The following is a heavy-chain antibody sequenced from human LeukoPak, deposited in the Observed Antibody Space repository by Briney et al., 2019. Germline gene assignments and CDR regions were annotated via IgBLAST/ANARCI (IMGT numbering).Heavy chain of an antibody. CDR1: GLTFSNNA. D-gene: IGHD4-17*01. Sequence: GGSLRLSCAASGLTFSNNAMKWVRQAPGNGLDSVSTISGPGGSTYYGDSVKGRFTTSRDNSKNTVYLQMNSLRADGTAIYYCAKGDYGYYYYMDVWGKGTTVTVSS. V-gene: IGHV3-23*01. J-gene: IGHJ6*03. CDR2: ISGPGGST. CDR3: AKGDYGYYYYMDV.